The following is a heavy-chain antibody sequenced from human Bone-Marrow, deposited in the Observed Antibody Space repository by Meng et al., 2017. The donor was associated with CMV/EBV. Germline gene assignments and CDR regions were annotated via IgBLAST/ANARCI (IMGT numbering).Heavy chain of an antibody. CDR3: ARERKDIWSGLDLDH. CDR1: GGTFSSYA. J-gene: IGHJ4*02. D-gene: IGHD3-3*01. Sequence: ASVKVSCKASGGTFSSYAISWVRQAPGQGLEWVGIINPAGGVTYGEKFGGRVTMTRDTSTTTVYLDLTNLKSEDTAVYYCARERKDIWSGLDLDHWGQGTLVTVSS. V-gene: IGHV1-46*01. CDR2: INPAGGVT.